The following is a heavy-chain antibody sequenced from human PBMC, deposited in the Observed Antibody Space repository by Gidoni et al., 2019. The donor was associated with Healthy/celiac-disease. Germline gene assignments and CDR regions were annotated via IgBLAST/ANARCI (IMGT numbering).Heavy chain of an antibody. D-gene: IGHD2-21*02. CDR1: GFTFSSYA. Sequence: EVQLLESGGGLVQPGGSLRLSCAASGFTFSSYAMSWVRQAPGKGLAWVSAISGSGGSTYYADSVKGRFTISRDNSKNTLYLQMNSLRAEDTAVYYCAKGGQGGVVVTATYWGQGTLVTVSS. CDR2: ISGSGGST. CDR3: AKGGQGGVVVTATY. V-gene: IGHV3-23*01. J-gene: IGHJ4*02.